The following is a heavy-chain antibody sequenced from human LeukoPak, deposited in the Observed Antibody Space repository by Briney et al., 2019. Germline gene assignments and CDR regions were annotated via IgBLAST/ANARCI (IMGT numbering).Heavy chain of an antibody. D-gene: IGHD5-24*01. CDR3: ARKSGVGMATPYDY. CDR1: GFRFTTYW. Sequence: GGSLQISGKGSGFRFTTYWIGWAGPMPGKGLEWMGLTYPGDSDTIHSPSVQGQVPISADKSNSTAYLQRSSLKASDTAMYYCARKSGVGMATPYDYRRQGTLVAVSS. V-gene: IGHV5-51*01. CDR2: TYPGDSDT. J-gene: IGHJ4*02.